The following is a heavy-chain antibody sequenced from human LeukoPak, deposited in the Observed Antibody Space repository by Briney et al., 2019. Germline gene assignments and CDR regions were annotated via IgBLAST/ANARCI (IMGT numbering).Heavy chain of an antibody. CDR2: ISWNSGSI. D-gene: IGHD3-22*01. CDR3: ARHVVAVGFDY. V-gene: IGHV3-9*01. J-gene: IGHJ4*02. CDR1: GFTFDDYA. Sequence: GGSLRLSCAASGFTFDDYAMHWVRQAPGKGLEWVSGISWNSGSIGYADSVKGRFTISRDNAKNSLCLQMNSLRAEDTAVYYCARHVVAVGFDYWGQGTLVTVSS.